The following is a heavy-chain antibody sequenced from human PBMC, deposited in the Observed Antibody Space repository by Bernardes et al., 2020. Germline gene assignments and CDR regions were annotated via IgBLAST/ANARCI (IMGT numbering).Heavy chain of an antibody. D-gene: IGHD1-26*01. Sequence: VGSLSLSCAASGFTFSSYSMNWVRQAPGKGLEWVSSISSSSSYIYYADSVKGRFTISRDNAKNSLYLQMNSLRAEDTAVYYCARGLPLGDFDYWGQGTLVTVSS. CDR1: GFTFSSYS. CDR3: ARGLPLGDFDY. V-gene: IGHV3-21*01. J-gene: IGHJ4*02. CDR2: ISSSSSYI.